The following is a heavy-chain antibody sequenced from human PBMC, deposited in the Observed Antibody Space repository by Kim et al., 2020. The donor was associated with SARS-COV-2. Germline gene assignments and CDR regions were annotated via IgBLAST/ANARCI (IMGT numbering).Heavy chain of an antibody. J-gene: IGHJ4*02. Sequence: ASVKVSCKASGYSFTGYTFHWVRQAPGQRPEWMGEIDAATGNTQHSQDFLARVTLTRDTSARTVYMELSSLTSEDTAKYFCAGNFGSGSYSFDYWGQGTLVTVSS. D-gene: IGHD3-10*01. CDR2: IDAATGNT. CDR1: GYSFTGYT. CDR3: AGNFGSGSYSFDY. V-gene: IGHV1-3*01.